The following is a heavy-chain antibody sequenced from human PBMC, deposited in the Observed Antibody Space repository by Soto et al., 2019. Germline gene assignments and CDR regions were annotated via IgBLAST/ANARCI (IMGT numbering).Heavy chain of an antibody. CDR1: GFTFSSYG. CDR3: ARDGGSSGWHYYYYGMDV. CDR2: IWYDGSNK. Sequence: GGSLRLSCAASGFTFSSYGMHWVRQAPGKGLEWVAVIWYDGSNKYYADSVKGRFTISRDNSKNTLYLQMNSLRAEDTAVYYCARDGGSSGWHYYYYGMDVWGQGTTVTVSS. V-gene: IGHV3-33*01. J-gene: IGHJ6*02. D-gene: IGHD6-19*01.